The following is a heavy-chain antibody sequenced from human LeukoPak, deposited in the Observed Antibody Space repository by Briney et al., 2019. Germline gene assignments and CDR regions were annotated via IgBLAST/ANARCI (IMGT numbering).Heavy chain of an antibody. CDR2: IYYSGST. V-gene: IGHV4-39*07. D-gene: IGHD6-19*01. CDR1: GGSINSNGYY. Sequence: ETLSLTCTVSGGSINSNGYYWGWIRQPPGKGLEWIGNIYYSGSTYYNPSLKSRVTISIDTSKNQFSLKLSSVTAADTAVYYCARLHLVSSDWHPMADSWGQGTLVTVSS. J-gene: IGHJ4*02. CDR3: ARLHLVSSDWHPMADS.